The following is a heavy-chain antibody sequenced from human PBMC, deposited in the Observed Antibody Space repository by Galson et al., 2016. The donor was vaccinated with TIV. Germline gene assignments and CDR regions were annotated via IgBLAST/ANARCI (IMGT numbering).Heavy chain of an antibody. Sequence: SLRLSCAASGITFNTYTLTWVRQAPGKGLEWVSSISSSSAYIYYADSVKGRFIISRDNAKNSLYLQMNSLRAEDTAVYFCARVSSALSATNDYWGQGTLVTVSS. CDR1: GITFNTYT. D-gene: IGHD1-26*01. CDR2: ISSSSAYI. V-gene: IGHV3-21*06. CDR3: ARVSSALSATNDY. J-gene: IGHJ4*02.